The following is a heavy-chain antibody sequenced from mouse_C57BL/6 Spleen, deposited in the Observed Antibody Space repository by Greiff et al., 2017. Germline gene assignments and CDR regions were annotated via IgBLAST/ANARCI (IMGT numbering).Heavy chain of an antibody. V-gene: IGHV1-18*01. Sequence: SGPELVKPGASVKIPCKASGYTFTDYNMDWVKQSHGKSLEWIGDINPNNGGTIYNQKFKGKATLTVDKSSSTAYMELRSLTSEDTAVYYCARRRDVDYAMDYWGQGTSVTVSS. CDR2: INPNNGGT. J-gene: IGHJ4*01. D-gene: IGHD3-3*01. CDR1: GYTFTDYN. CDR3: ARRRDVDYAMDY.